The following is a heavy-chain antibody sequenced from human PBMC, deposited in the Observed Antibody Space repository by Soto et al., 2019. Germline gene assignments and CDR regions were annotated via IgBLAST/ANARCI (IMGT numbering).Heavy chain of an antibody. CDR2: IYYSGST. J-gene: IGHJ4*02. CDR3: ARAGYDILTGYSFYYFDY. V-gene: IGHV4-59*01. CDR1: GGSISSYY. D-gene: IGHD3-9*01. Sequence: SETLSLTCTVSGGSISSYYWSWIRQPPGKGLEWIGYIYYSGSTNYNPSLKSRVTISVDTSKNQFSLKLSSVTAADTAVYYCARAGYDILTGYSFYYFDYWGQGTLVTVSS.